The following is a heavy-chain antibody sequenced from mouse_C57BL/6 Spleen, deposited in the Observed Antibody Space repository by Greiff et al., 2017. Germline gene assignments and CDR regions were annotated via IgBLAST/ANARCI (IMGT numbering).Heavy chain of an antibody. CDR1: GYSITSGYY. J-gene: IGHJ2*01. CDR2: ISYDGSN. D-gene: IGHD4-1*01. Sequence: EVKLQESGPGLVKPSQSLSLTCSVTGYSITSGYYWNWIRQFPGNKLEWMGYISYDGSNNYNPSLKNRISITRDTSKNQFFLKLNSVTTEDTATYYCARGGGSNWDYWGQGTTLTVSS. CDR3: ARGGGSNWDY. V-gene: IGHV3-6*01.